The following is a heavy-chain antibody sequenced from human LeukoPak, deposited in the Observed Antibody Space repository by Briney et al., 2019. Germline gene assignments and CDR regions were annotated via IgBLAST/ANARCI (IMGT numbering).Heavy chain of an antibody. CDR2: IDPSDSYT. CDR1: GYSFTSNW. CDR3: ARSGSYIDY. J-gene: IGHJ4*02. V-gene: IGHV5-10-1*01. D-gene: IGHD1-26*01. Sequence: GESLKISCKASGYSFTSNWITWVRQMPGKGLEWMGRIDPSDSYTNYSPSFQGHVTISADKSISTAYLQWNSLKASDTAIYYCARSGSYIDYWGQGTLVSVSS.